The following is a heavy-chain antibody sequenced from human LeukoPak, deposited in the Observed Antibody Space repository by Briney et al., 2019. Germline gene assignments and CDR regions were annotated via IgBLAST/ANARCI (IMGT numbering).Heavy chain of an antibody. V-gene: IGHV1-2*06. CDR3: AREPGTYYDFWSGYTSRDAGDY. CDR1: GYTFTGYY. Sequence: GASVKVSCKASGYTFTGYYMHWVRQAPGQGLEWMGRINPNSGGTNYEQKFQGRVTMTRDTSISTAYMELSRLRSDDTAVYYCAREPGTYYDFWSGYTSRDAGDYWGQGTLVTVSS. J-gene: IGHJ4*02. CDR2: INPNSGGT. D-gene: IGHD3-3*01.